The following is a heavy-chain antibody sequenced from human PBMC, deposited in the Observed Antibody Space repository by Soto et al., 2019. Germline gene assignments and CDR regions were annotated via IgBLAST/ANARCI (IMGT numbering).Heavy chain of an antibody. CDR3: ARREIQGPIDY. V-gene: IGHV4-28*01. CDR2: IYYSGTT. J-gene: IGHJ4*02. D-gene: IGHD1-26*01. Sequence: QVQLQESGPGLVKPSDNLSLTCAVSGYSISSSNWWGWIRQPPGKGLEWIEYIYYSGTTYYHPSLNSRVNMAVDTSKNQFSLKLTSVTAVDTAVYYCARREIQGPIDYWGQGTLVTVSS. CDR1: GYSISSSNW.